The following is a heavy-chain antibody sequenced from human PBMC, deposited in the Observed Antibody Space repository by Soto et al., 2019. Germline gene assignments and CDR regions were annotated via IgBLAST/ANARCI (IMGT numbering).Heavy chain of an antibody. CDR1: GYTLTELS. CDR2: FDPEDGET. Sequence: ASVKVSCKVSGYTLTELSMHWVRQAPGKGLEWMGGFDPEDGETIYAQKFQGRVTMTEDTSTDTAYMELSSLRSEDKAVYYCATVGNPRGITVATNFYYYMDVWGKVTTVTVSS. D-gene: IGHD4-17*01. J-gene: IGHJ6*03. V-gene: IGHV1-24*01. CDR3: ATVGNPRGITVATNFYYYMDV.